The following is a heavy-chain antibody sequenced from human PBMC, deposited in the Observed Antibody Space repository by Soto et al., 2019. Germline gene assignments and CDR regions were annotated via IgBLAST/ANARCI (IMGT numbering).Heavy chain of an antibody. Sequence: PGGSLRLSCAASGFTFSDYYMSWIRQATGKGLEWVTFISSSNNYIQYADSVKGRFTVSRDNAKNSLFLQMNSLRAEDTAVYYCAREGYCSSTTCHSGMDVWGQGTTVTVSS. CDR2: ISSSNNYI. CDR1: GFTFSDYY. CDR3: AREGYCSSTTCHSGMDV. D-gene: IGHD2-2*01. V-gene: IGHV3-11*06. J-gene: IGHJ6*02.